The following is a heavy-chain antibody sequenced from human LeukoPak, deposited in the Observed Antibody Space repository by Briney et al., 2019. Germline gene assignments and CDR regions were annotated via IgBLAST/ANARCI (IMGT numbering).Heavy chain of an antibody. V-gene: IGHV1-8*03. D-gene: IGHD3-10*01. CDR2: MNPNSGNT. J-gene: IGHJ4*02. CDR3: ASDANTYYYGSGSSQLDY. CDR1: GYTFTSYD. Sequence: ASVKVSCKASGYTFTSYDINWVRQATGQGLEWMGWMNPNSGNTGYAQKFQGRVTITRNTSISTAYMELSSLRSEDTAVYYCASDANTYYYGSGSSQLDYWGQGTLVTVSS.